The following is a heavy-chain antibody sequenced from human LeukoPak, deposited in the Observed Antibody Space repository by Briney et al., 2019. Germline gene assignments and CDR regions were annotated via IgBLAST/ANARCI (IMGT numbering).Heavy chain of an antibody. D-gene: IGHD3-10*01. CDR3: ARGDGSGSYYNVDYYYYYMDV. CDR1: GGSFSGYY. CDR2: INHSGST. Sequence: TSETLSLTCAVYGGSFSGYYWSWIRQPPGKGLEWIGEINHSGSTNYNPSLKGRVTISVDTSKNQFSLKLSSVTAADTAVYYCARGDGSGSYYNVDYYYYYMDVWGKGTTVTVSS. V-gene: IGHV4-34*01. J-gene: IGHJ6*03.